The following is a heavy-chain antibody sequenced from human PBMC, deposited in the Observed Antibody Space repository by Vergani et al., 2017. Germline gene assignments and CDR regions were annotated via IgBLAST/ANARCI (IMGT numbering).Heavy chain of an antibody. CDR1: GYTFTSYG. V-gene: IGHV1-18*01. J-gene: IGHJ6*03. Sequence: QVQLVQSGAEVKKPGASVKVSCKASGYTFTSYGISWVRQAPGQGLERMGWISAYNGNTNYAQKRQGRVTLTTDTSKRTAYMELRSLRSVDTAVYYCARMVYSSSWYGRSSKDYYYSYYMDVWGKGTTVTVSS. CDR3: ARMVYSSSWYGRSSKDYYYSYYMDV. CDR2: ISAYNGNT. D-gene: IGHD6-13*01.